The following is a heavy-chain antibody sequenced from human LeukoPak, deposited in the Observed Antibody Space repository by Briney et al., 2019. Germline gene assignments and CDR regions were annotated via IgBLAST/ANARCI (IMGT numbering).Heavy chain of an antibody. CDR3: ARTISGWYYFDY. CDR2: INYSGRT. J-gene: IGHJ4*02. Sequence: SETLSLTCSVSGGSNSAYYWSWIRQPPGKGLEWIGYINYSGRTDYYPSLKGRVTISVDTSKNQFSLKLSSVTAADTAVFYCARTISGWYYFDYWGQGTLVTVSS. D-gene: IGHD6-13*01. V-gene: IGHV4-59*08. CDR1: GGSNSAYY.